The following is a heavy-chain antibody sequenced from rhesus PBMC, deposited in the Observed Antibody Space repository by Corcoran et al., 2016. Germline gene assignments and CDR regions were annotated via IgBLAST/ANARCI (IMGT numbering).Heavy chain of an antibody. Sequence: QLQLQESGPGLVKPSETLSLSCAVSGGSIRRNFWSWNRPPPGKGLEWIGNISGSGGSTDYTPSLKSRVTISTATSKNQFSLKLNSVTAADTAVYYCAREYTKNNRFDVWGAGVLVTVSS. D-gene: IGHD2-39*02. V-gene: IGHV4-173*01. CDR1: GGSIRRNF. J-gene: IGHJ5-1*01. CDR3: AREYTKNNRFDV. CDR2: ISGSGGST.